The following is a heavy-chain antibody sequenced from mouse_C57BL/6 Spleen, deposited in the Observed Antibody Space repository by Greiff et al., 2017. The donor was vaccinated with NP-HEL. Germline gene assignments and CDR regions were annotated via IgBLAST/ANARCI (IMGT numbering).Heavy chain of an antibody. CDR2: ITHSGET. J-gene: IGHJ3*01. D-gene: IGHD3-2*02. CDR3: AGNRQLRPLSLRLTGGFAY. V-gene: IGHV12-3*01. CDR1: GFPITSGYY. Sequence: VKLQQSGPGLVKPSQSLFLTCSITGFPITSGYYWIWIRQSSGKPLEWMGYITHSGETFYIPSLQSPISITRGASKNQFFLQLNSVTTEDAAMYDCAGNRQLRPLSLRLTGGFAYWGQGTLVTVSA.